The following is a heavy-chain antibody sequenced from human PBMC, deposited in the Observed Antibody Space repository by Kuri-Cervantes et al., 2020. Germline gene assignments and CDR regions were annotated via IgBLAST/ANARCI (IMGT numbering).Heavy chain of an antibody. J-gene: IGHJ6*02. CDR1: GLTVSSKE. Sequence: RGSMRLSSAASGLTVSSKEISWVRQAPGKGLEWVSSISGGSTYSADSRKGRFTISRDKPNNTLHLQMNNLRAQDTAVYYCAIDARAYDAYYNGMDDWGQGTPVTVSS. V-gene: IGHV3-38-3*01. D-gene: IGHD3-22*01. CDR3: AIDARAYDAYYNGMDD. CDR2: ISGGST.